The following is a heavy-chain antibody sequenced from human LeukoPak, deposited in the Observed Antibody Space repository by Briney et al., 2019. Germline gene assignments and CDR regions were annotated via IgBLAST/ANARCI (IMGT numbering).Heavy chain of an antibody. V-gene: IGHV4-59*01. CDR1: GGSISSYY. CDR2: IYYSGST. D-gene: IGHD5-12*01. CDR3: ARGFGSGYDFPTYSHGMDV. J-gene: IGHJ6*02. Sequence: SETLSLTCTVSGGSISSYYWSWIRQPPGKGLEWIGYIYYSGSTNYNPSLKSRVTISIDTSKNHFSLKLSSVTAADTAVYYCARGFGSGYDFPTYSHGMDVWSQGTPVTVSS.